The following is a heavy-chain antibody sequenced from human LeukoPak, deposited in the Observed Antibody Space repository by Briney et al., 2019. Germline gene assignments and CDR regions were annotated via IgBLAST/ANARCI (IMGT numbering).Heavy chain of an antibody. J-gene: IGHJ4*02. CDR2: IGGSGDRA. V-gene: IGHV3-23*01. CDR3: AKCFSSSAYSVGDY. D-gene: IGHD3-22*01. CDR1: GFTFSSYA. Sequence: RQSLRLSRAASGFTFSSYAMSSVRQAPGKGLESVSVIGGSGDRACYAASVKGRFTVSRDNSTNTLYLQLNSLRPEETGVYYCAKCFSSSAYSVGDYWGQGTLVTVSS.